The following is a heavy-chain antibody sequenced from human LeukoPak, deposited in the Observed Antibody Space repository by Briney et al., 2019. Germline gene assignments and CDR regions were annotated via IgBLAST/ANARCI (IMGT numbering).Heavy chain of an antibody. CDR2: INPNSGGT. Sequence: ASVKVSCKASGYTFTGYYMHWVRQAPGQGLEWMGWINPNSGGTNYAQKFQGRVTMTRDTSISTAYMELSRLRSDDTAVYYCARVMAARRDWFDPWGQGTLVTVSS. CDR3: ARVMAARRDWFDP. J-gene: IGHJ5*02. D-gene: IGHD6-6*01. CDR1: GYTFTGYY. V-gene: IGHV1-2*02.